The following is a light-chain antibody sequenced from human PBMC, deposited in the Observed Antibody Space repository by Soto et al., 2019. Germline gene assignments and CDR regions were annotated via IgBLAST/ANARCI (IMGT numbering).Light chain of an antibody. CDR3: QQSYSTPIT. CDR1: QSISGY. Sequence: DIRMTQSPSSLSASVGDRVTITCRASQSISGYLNWYQQKPGRAPKLLIYTASSLQSGVPSRFSGSGSGTDFTLTISSLQPEDFATYYCQQSYSTPITFGQGTRLEIK. CDR2: TAS. V-gene: IGKV1-39*01. J-gene: IGKJ5*01.